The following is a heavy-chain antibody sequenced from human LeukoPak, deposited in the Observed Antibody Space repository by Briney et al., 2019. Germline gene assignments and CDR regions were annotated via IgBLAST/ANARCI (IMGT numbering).Heavy chain of an antibody. CDR1: GFTFSSYA. CDR2: ISYDGSNK. J-gene: IGHJ4*02. D-gene: IGHD5-18*01. Sequence: PGGSLRLSCAASGFTFSSYAMSWVRQAPGKGLEWVAVISYDGSNKYYADSVKGRFTISRDNSKNTLYLQMNSLRAEDTAVYYCARGGGPDTAMEGYWGQGTLVTVSS. V-gene: IGHV3-30-3*01. CDR3: ARGGGPDTAMEGY.